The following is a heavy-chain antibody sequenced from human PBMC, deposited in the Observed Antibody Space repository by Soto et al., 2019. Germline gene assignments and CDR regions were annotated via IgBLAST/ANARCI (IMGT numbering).Heavy chain of an antibody. Sequence: QITLKESGPTLVKPTQTLTLTCTFSGFSLSTSGVGVGWIRQPPGKALEWLALIYWDDDKRYSPSLKSRLTIXXDXSXXQVVLTMTNMDPVDTATYYCAQQAYYYGSGSRFDYWGQGTLVTVSS. J-gene: IGHJ4*02. CDR1: GFSLSTSGVG. D-gene: IGHD3-10*01. CDR3: AQQAYYYGSGSRFDY. V-gene: IGHV2-5*02. CDR2: IYWDDDK.